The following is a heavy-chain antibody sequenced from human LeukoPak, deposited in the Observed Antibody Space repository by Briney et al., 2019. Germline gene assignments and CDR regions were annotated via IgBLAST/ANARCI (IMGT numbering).Heavy chain of an antibody. J-gene: IGHJ4*02. D-gene: IGHD6-19*01. Sequence: GESLRLSCAASGFTFSTYAMNWVRQAPGKGLEWVSGINGGGGSTYYADSVKGRFTISKDNSKNTLYLQMSSLRAEDTAVYYCAKVPGYTSGWYVDFDCWGQGSLATVSS. CDR1: GFTFSTYA. CDR3: AKVPGYTSGWYVDFDC. V-gene: IGHV3-23*01. CDR2: INGGGGST.